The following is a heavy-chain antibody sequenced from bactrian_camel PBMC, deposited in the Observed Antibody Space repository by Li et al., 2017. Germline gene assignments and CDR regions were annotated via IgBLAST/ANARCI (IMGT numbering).Heavy chain of an antibody. CDR2: EDRIGTT. V-gene: IGHV3S53*01. D-gene: IGHD5*01. Sequence: VQLVESGGGSVQAGGSLSLSCVASGYTLRGGCMGWFRQVPGKEREEVASEDRIGTTQYLDSVTGRFTISRDNADNTLYLQMNSLKPEDSGMYYCAADDRWRGCWGNVYNYWGQGTQVTVS. CDR1: GYTLRGGC. J-gene: IGHJ4*01. CDR3: AADDRWRGCWGNVYNY.